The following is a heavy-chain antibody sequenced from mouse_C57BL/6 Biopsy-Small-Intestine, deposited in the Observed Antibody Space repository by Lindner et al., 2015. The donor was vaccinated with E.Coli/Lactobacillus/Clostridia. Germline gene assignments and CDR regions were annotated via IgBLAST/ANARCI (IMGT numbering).Heavy chain of an antibody. CDR2: IDPENGDT. Sequence: VQLQESGAELVRPGASVKLSCTASGFNIKDDYMHWVKQRPEQGLEWIGWIDPENGDTEYASKFQGKATITADTSSNTAYLQLSSLTSEDTAVYYCTTSYGSSFDYWGQGTTLTVSS. CDR3: TTSYGSSFDY. V-gene: IGHV14-4*01. D-gene: IGHD1-1*01. J-gene: IGHJ2*01. CDR1: GFNIKDDY.